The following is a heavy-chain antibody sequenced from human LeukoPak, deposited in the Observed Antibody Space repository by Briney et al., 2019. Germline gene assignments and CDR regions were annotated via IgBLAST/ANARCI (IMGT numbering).Heavy chain of an antibody. V-gene: IGHV3-30*18. J-gene: IGHJ4*02. CDR2: ISCDGSNK. Sequence: GGSLRLSCAASGFTFSSYGMHWVRQAPGKGLEWEAVISCDGSNKYYADSVKGRFTISRDNYKNTLYLQMNSLRAEDTAVYYCANIRTVTRDYWGQGTLVTVSS. D-gene: IGHD5-18*01. CDR3: ANIRTVTRDY. CDR1: GFTFSSYG.